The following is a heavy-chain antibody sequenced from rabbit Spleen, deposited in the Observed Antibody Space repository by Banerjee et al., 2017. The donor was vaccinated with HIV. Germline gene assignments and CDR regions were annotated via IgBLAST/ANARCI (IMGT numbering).Heavy chain of an antibody. CDR3: ARDAGTSFSSYGMDL. Sequence: QSLEESGGDLVKPGASLTLTCIASGVSFSSSSYMCWVRQAPGKGLEWIACIDAGGSGFTYFATWAKGRFTCSKTSSTTVTLQMTSLTAADTATYFCARDAGTSFSSYGMDLWGPGTLVTVS. CDR1: GVSFSSSSY. V-gene: IGHV1S40*01. CDR2: IDAGGSGFT. D-gene: IGHD8-1*01. J-gene: IGHJ6*01.